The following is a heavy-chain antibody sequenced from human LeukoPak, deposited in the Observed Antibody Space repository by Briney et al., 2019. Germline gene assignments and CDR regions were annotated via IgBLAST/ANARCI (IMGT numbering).Heavy chain of an antibody. V-gene: IGHV4-39*01. J-gene: IGHJ4*02. CDR3: ATPRSIVGATMLPDY. D-gene: IGHD1-26*01. Sequence: PSETLSLTCTVSGGSISSSSYYWGWIRQPPGKGLEWIGSIYYSGSTYYNPSLKSRVTISVDTSKNQFSLKLSSVTAADTAVYYCATPRSIVGATMLPDYWGQATLVTVSS. CDR1: GGSISSSSYY. CDR2: IYYSGST.